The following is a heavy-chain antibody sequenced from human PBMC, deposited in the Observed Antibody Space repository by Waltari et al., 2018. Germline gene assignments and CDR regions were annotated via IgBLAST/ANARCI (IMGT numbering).Heavy chain of an antibody. Sequence: QVQLVQSGAEVKKPGASVKVSCKASGYTFTSYDINWVRQATGQGLEWMGWMNPNSGNTGYAQKFQGRVTITRNTSISTAYMELSSLRSEDTAVYYCARERNFWSGYSPSRGYYYYGMDVWGQGTTVTVSS. J-gene: IGHJ6*02. D-gene: IGHD3-3*01. CDR1: GYTFTSYD. CDR2: MNPNSGNT. CDR3: ARERNFWSGYSPSRGYYYYGMDV. V-gene: IGHV1-8*03.